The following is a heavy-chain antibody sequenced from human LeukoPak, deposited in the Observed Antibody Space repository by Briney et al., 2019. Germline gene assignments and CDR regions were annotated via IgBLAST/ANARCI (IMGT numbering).Heavy chain of an antibody. CDR3: APQSLWDVFYGDYRRY. V-gene: IGHV1-24*01. J-gene: IGHJ4*02. D-gene: IGHD4-17*01. CDR1: GYTLTELS. Sequence: GASVKVSCKVSGYTLTELSMHWVRQAPGKGLEWMGGFDPEDGETIYAQKFQGRVTMTEDTSTNTAYMELSSLRSEDTAVYYCAPQSLWDVFYGDYRRYWGQGTLVTVSS. CDR2: FDPEDGET.